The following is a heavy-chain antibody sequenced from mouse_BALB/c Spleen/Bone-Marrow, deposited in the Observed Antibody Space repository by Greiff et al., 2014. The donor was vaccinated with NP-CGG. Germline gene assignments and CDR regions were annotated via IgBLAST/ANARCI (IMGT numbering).Heavy chain of an antibody. J-gene: IGHJ1*01. Sequence: VQLQQSRPELVKPGASVKMSCKASGYTFTSYIMHWVRQKPGQGLEWIGYINPYNDGTKYNEKFKGKATLTSDKSSSTAYMELSSLTSEDSAVYYCARPATYYGNFYWYFDVWGAGTTVTVSS. CDR1: GYTFTSYI. D-gene: IGHD2-10*01. CDR3: ARPATYYGNFYWYFDV. CDR2: INPYNDGT. V-gene: IGHV1-14*01.